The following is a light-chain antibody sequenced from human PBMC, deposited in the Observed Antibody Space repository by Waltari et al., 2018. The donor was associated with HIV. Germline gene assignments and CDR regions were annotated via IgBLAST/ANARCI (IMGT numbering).Light chain of an antibody. Sequence: QSALTQPPSASGSPGQSVTLTCTGTSSDVGGYNYVSWYQQHPGKAPILLIAEVSKRPSGVPDRFSGSKSGSTASLTVSGLQAEDEADYYCLSYTGGNRVIFGGGTKLTVL. V-gene: IGLV2-8*01. CDR2: EVS. CDR3: LSYTGGNRVI. J-gene: IGLJ2*01. CDR1: SSDVGGYNY.